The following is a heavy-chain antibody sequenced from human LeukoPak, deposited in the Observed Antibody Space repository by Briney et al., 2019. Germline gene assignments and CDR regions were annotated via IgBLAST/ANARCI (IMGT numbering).Heavy chain of an antibody. CDR1: GYTFTSYG. Sequence: GASVKVSCKASGYTFTSYGISWVRQAPGQGLEWMGWISAYNGNTNYAQKLQGRVTMTTDTSTSTAYMELRSLRSDDTAVYYCARRRYQLPIEDYYYYMDVWGKGTTVTVSS. J-gene: IGHJ6*03. V-gene: IGHV1-18*01. CDR2: ISAYNGNT. D-gene: IGHD2-2*01. CDR3: ARRRYQLPIEDYYYYMDV.